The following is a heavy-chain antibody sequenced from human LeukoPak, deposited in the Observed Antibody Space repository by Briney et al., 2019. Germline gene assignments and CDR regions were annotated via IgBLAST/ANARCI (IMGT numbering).Heavy chain of an antibody. CDR2: IKQDGSEK. V-gene: IGHV3-7*04. D-gene: IGHD5-12*01. J-gene: IGHJ4*02. CDR1: GFTFNRYW. Sequence: PGGSLRLSCAASGFTFNRYWMSWVRQAPGKGLEWVANIKQDGSEKYYVDSVKGRFTISRDNAKNSLYRQMNSLRAEDTAVYYCARVEASGYDYGAFDYWGQGTLVTVSS. CDR3: ARVEASGYDYGAFDY.